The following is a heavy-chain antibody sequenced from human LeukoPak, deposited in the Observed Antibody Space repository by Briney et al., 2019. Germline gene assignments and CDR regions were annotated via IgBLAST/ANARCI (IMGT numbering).Heavy chain of an antibody. CDR1: GGTFISYA. CDR3: ARGDSSGYWVY. CDR2: IIPILGIA. D-gene: IGHD3-22*01. V-gene: IGHV1-69*04. Sequence: ASVKVSCKASGGTFISYAISWVRQAPGQGLEWMGRIIPILGIANYAQKFQGRVTITADKSTSTAYMELSSLRSENTAVYYCARGDSSGYWVYWGQGTLVTVSS. J-gene: IGHJ4*02.